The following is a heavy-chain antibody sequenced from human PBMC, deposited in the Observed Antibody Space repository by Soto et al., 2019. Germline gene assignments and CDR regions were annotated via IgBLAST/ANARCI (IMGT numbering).Heavy chain of an antibody. CDR2: IYYSGRT. D-gene: IGHD2-21*02. J-gene: IGHJ4*02. CDR1: GESVSSSSYY. Sequence: ETLSLGGIVSGESVSSSSYYWGWILQPPGKGLEWIGSIYYSGRTYYNPSFKSRVTISIDTSKNQFSLKLSSVTATDTAVYYCARQRTTVVTQAYFDHWGQGALVTVSS. V-gene: IGHV4-39*01. CDR3: ARQRTTVVTQAYFDH.